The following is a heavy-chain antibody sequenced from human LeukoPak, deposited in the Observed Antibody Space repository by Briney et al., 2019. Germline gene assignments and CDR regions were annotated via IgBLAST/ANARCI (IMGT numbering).Heavy chain of an antibody. D-gene: IGHD3-10*01. CDR2: IYYSGST. CDR3: AREGLENGSGSRYYYYYYMDV. J-gene: IGHJ6*03. CDR1: GGSISSSSYY. V-gene: IGHV4-39*02. Sequence: SETLSLTCTVSGGSISSSSYYWGWIRQPPGKGLEWIGSIYYSGSTYYNPSLKSRVTISVDTSKNQFSLKLSSVTAADTAVYYCAREGLENGSGSRYYYYYYMDVWGKGTTVSVSS.